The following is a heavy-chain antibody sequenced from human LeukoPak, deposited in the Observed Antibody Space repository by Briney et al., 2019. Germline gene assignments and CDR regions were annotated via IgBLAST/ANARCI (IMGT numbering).Heavy chain of an antibody. J-gene: IGHJ4*02. CDR3: ARDGPRGIVGATYFDY. Sequence: ASVKVSCKASGYTFTSYYMHWVRQAPGQGLEWMGLINPTGGSTGYAQKFQGRVTMTRDMSTSTDYMELSSLRSEDTAVYYCARDGPRGIVGATYFDYWGQGTLVTVSS. CDR2: INPTGGST. CDR1: GYTFTSYY. V-gene: IGHV1-46*01. D-gene: IGHD1-26*01.